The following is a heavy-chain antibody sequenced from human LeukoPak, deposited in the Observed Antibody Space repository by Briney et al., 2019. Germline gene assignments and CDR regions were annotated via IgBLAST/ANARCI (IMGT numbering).Heavy chain of an antibody. D-gene: IGHD3-10*01. V-gene: IGHV3-7*01. CDR2: IKQDVNEK. J-gene: IGHJ4*02. CDR3: ARKSASGNYPLDY. CDR1: GFTFNSYW. Sequence: GGSLRLSCAASGFTFNSYWMSWVRQAPGKGLEWVANIKQDVNEKYYVDSVKGRFTISRDNAKNSLYLQMNSLRAEDTAVYYCARKSASGNYPLDYWGQGTLVTLSS.